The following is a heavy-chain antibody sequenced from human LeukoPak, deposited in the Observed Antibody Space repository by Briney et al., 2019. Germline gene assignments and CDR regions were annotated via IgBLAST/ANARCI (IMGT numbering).Heavy chain of an antibody. D-gene: IGHD2-2*01. J-gene: IGHJ6*02. V-gene: IGHV1-24*01. CDR1: GYTLTELS. Sequence: ASVKVSCKVSGYTLTELSMHWVRQAPGKGLEWMGGFDPEDGETIYAQKFQGRVTMTEDTSTDTAYMELSSLRSEDTAVYYCARSWVEGYCSSTSCFYGMDVWGQGTTVTVSS. CDR3: ARSWVEGYCSSTSCFYGMDV. CDR2: FDPEDGET.